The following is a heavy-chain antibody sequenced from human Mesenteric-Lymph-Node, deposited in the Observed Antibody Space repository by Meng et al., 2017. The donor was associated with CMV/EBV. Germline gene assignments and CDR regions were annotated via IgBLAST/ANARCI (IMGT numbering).Heavy chain of an antibody. CDR2: INHSGST. CDR3: ARRGGYNWTPRYFDY. D-gene: IGHD1-20*01. J-gene: IGHJ4*02. V-gene: IGHV4-34*01. CDR1: GGSFSGYY. Sequence: VYGGSFSGYYWSWIRQPPGKGLEWIGEINHSGSTNYNPSRKSRVTISVDTSKNQFSLKLSSVTAADTAVYYCARRGGYNWTPRYFDYWGQGTLVTVSS.